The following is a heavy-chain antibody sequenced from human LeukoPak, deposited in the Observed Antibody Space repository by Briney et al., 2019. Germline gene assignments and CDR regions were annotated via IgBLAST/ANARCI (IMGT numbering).Heavy chain of an antibody. D-gene: IGHD3-3*01. CDR1: GASISDYY. CDR3: ARSPSTIGWNWGYYFGY. V-gene: IGHV4-4*07. Sequence: PSDTLSLTCTVSGASISDYYWSWIRQSAGKGLEWIGRISTTGSIYYNPSFQSRVTMSADPSKTLFFLRLRSVTAADTAVYYCARSPSTIGWNWGYYFGYWGQGSLVTVSS. J-gene: IGHJ4*02. CDR2: ISTTGSI.